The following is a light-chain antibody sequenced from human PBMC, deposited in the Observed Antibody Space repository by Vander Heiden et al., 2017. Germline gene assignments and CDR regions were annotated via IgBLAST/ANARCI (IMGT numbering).Light chain of an antibody. V-gene: IGKV2-30*02. Sequence: DAVMTQSPLYMPVSLGQPAAISCRSSQSLVHSDGNTYLNWFHQMPGQSPRRLIYKVSNRDSGVPDRFSGSESGTDFTLKISRVEAEDVGVYYCMQGTHWPYTFGQGTNLEI. CDR1: QSLVHSDGNTY. CDR3: MQGTHWPYT. J-gene: IGKJ2*01. CDR2: KVS.